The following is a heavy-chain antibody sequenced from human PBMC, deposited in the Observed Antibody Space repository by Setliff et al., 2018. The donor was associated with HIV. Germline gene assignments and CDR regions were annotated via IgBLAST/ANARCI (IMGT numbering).Heavy chain of an antibody. V-gene: IGHV4-4*09. J-gene: IGHJ6*03. CDR3: ARRGYSYVERVYYYYMDV. CDR1: GGSISSYY. CDR2: IDNSGST. D-gene: IGHD5-18*01. Sequence: ETLSLTCTVSGGSISSYYWSWIRQPPGKGLEWIGYIDNSGSTNYNPSLKSRVTISVDTSKNQISLKLSSVTAADTAMYYCARRGYSYVERVYYYYMDVWGKGTTVTVSS.